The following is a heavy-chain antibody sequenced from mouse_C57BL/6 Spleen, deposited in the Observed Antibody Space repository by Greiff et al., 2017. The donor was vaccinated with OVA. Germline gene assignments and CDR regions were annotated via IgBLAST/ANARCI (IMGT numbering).Heavy chain of an antibody. V-gene: IGHV5-17*01. CDR1: GFTFSDYG. Sequence: EVQLVESGGGLVKPGGSLKLSCAASGFTFSDYGMHWVRQAPEKGLEWVAYISSGSSTIYYADTVKGRFTISRDNAKNTLFLQMTSLRSEDTAMYYCARNYYGSSAYWFAYWGQGTLVTVSA. CDR2: ISSGSSTI. D-gene: IGHD1-1*01. CDR3: ARNYYGSSAYWFAY. J-gene: IGHJ3*01.